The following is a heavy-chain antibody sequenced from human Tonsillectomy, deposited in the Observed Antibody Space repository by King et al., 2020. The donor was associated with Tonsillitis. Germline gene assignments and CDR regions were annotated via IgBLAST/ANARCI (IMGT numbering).Heavy chain of an antibody. J-gene: IGHJ4*02. V-gene: IGHV2-5*02. CDR2: IYWDDDK. CDR1: GFSLSTSGVG. D-gene: IGHD6-13*01. Sequence: TLKESGPTLVKPTQTLTLTCTFSGFSLSTSGVGVGWFRQPPGKALEWLALIYWDDDKRYSPSLRSRLTITKDTSKNQVVLAMTNVDPVDTATYYCAHSRSSSGYVRGDYFDYWGQGTLVTVSS. CDR3: AHSRSSSGYVRGDYFDY.